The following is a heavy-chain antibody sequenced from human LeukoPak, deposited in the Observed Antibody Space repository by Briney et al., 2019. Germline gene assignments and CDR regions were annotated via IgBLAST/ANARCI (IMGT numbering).Heavy chain of an antibody. D-gene: IGHD2-15*01. Sequence: SVKVSCKASGGTFSSYAISWVRQAPGQELEWMGGIIPIFGTANYAQKFQGRVTIAADESTSTAYMELSSLRSEDTAVYYCAREYCSGGSCYEYYYDYWGQGTLVTVSS. J-gene: IGHJ4*02. CDR1: GGTFSSYA. CDR3: AREYCSGGSCYEYYYDY. CDR2: IIPIFGTA. V-gene: IGHV1-69*13.